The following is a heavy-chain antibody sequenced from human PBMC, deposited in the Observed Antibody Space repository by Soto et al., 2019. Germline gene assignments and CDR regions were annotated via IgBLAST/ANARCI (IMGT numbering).Heavy chain of an antibody. CDR2: ISWNSGSI. V-gene: IGHV3-9*01. Sequence: GGSLRLSCAASGFTFDDYAMHWVRQAPGKGLEWVSGISWNSGSIGYADSVKGRFTISRDNAKNSLYLQMNSLRAEDSALYYWAKDYSSSWYCYYGLDVVGQGPTVTVSS. CDR1: GFTFDDYA. J-gene: IGHJ6*02. CDR3: AKDYSSSWYCYYGLDV. D-gene: IGHD6-13*01.